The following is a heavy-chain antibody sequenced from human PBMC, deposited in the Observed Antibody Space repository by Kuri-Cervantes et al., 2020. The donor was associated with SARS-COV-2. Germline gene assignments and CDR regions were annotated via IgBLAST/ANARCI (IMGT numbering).Heavy chain of an antibody. Sequence: SVKVSCKASGGTFSSYAISWVRQAPGQGLEWMGGIIPIFGTANYAQKFQGRVTMTRDTSISTAYMELSRLRSDDTAVYYCARDESGAAAAHVGYWGQGTLVTVSS. CDR2: IIPIFGTA. V-gene: IGHV1-69*05. CDR3: ARDESGAAAAHVGY. CDR1: GGTFSSYA. J-gene: IGHJ4*02. D-gene: IGHD6-13*01.